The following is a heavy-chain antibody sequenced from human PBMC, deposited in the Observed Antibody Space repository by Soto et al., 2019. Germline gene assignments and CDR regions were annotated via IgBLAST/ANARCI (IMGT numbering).Heavy chain of an antibody. D-gene: IGHD3-22*01. CDR3: ATGYYYDSSGYYYFQH. CDR2: FDPEDGET. CDR1: GYTLTELS. Sequence: ASVKVSCKVSGYTLTELSMHWVRQAPGKGLEWMGGFDPEDGETVYAQKFQGRVTMTEDTSTDTAYMKLSSLISEDTAVYYCATGYYYDSSGYYYFQHWGQGTLVTVSS. J-gene: IGHJ1*01. V-gene: IGHV1-24*01.